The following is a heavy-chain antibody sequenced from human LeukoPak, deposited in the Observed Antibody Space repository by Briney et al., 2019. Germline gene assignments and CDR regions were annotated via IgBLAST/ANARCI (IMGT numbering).Heavy chain of an antibody. CDR3: ARHTRDDYGDYKWFDP. V-gene: IGHV4-39*01. CDR2: IYYSGST. J-gene: IGHJ5*02. D-gene: IGHD4-17*01. CDR1: GGSISGSSYY. Sequence: PSETLSLTCTVSGGSISGSSYYWGWIRQPPGKGLEWIGSIYYSGSTYYNPSLKSRVTISVDTSKNQFSLKLSSVTAADTAVYYCARHTRDDYGDYKWFDPWGQGTLVTVSS.